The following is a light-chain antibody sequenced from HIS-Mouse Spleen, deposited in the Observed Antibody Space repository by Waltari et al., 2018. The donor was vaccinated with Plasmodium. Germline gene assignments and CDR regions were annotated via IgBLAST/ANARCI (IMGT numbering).Light chain of an antibody. Sequence: QPVLHQPPSASGTPGQRVTFPCPWRLSSIGRHLVTLYQQPPGTAPKLLIYTNNQRPSGVPDRFSGSKSGTSASLAISGLQSEDEADYYCAAWDDSLNGVVFAGGTKLTVL. CDR2: TNN. V-gene: IGLV1-44*01. CDR3: AAWDDSLNGVV. CDR1: LSSIGRHL. J-gene: IGLJ2*01.